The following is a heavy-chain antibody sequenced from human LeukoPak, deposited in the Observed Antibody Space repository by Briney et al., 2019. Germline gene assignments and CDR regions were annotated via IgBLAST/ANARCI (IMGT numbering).Heavy chain of an antibody. V-gene: IGHV3-9*01. Sequence: PGGSLRLSCAASGFTFDDYAMHWVRQAPGKGLEWVSGISWNSGSIGYADSVKGRFTISRDNAKNSLYLQMNSLRAEDTAVYHCARGYCSGGRCFNFDYWGQGTQVTVSS. CDR2: ISWNSGSI. CDR1: GFTFDDYA. J-gene: IGHJ4*02. CDR3: ARGYCSGGRCFNFDY. D-gene: IGHD2-15*01.